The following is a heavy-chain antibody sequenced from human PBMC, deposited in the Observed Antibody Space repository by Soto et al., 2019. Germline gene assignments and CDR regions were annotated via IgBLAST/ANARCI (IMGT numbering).Heavy chain of an antibody. CDR1: GGTFSSYA. D-gene: IGHD6-13*01. CDR2: IIPIFGTA. Sequence: QVQLVQSGAEVKKPGSSVKVSCKASGGTFSSYAISWVRQAPGQGLEWMGGIIPIFGTANYAQKFQGRVTITAVESTSTAYMELSSLRSEDTAVYYCARGQYVAAAGNYYYYGMDVWGQGTTVTVSS. V-gene: IGHV1-69*01. J-gene: IGHJ6*02. CDR3: ARGQYVAAAGNYYYYGMDV.